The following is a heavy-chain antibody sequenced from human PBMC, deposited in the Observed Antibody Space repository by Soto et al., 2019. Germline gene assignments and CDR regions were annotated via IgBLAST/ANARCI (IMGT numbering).Heavy chain of an antibody. CDR2: INHSGST. CDR1: GGSFSGYY. J-gene: IGHJ4*02. V-gene: IGHV4-34*01. Sequence: QVQLQQWGAGLLKPSETLSLTCVVYGGSFSGYYWSWIRQPPGKGLEWIGEINHSGSTNYNPSLKSRVTISVDTSKNQFSLKLSSVTAADTAVYYCARGQAGSYYSLDYWGQGTLVTVSS. D-gene: IGHD1-26*01. CDR3: ARGQAGSYYSLDY.